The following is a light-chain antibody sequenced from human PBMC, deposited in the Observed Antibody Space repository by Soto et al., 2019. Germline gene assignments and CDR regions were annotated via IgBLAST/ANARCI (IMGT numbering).Light chain of an antibody. CDR3: QSADSSGTQRV. CDR2: KDR. V-gene: IGLV3-25*03. J-gene: IGLJ1*01. CDR1: ALPKQY. Sequence: SYELTQPPSVSVSPGQTARITCFGDALPKQYAYWYQQKPGQAPVLVIYKDRERPSGIPERFSGSTSGTTVTLTISGVQAEAEADYYCQSADSSGTQRVFGTGTKLTVL.